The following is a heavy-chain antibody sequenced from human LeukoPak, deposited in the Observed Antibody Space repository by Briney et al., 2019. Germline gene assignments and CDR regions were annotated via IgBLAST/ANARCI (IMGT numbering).Heavy chain of an antibody. Sequence: SETLSLTCTVSGGSISSSSYYWGWIRQPPGKGLEWIGSIYYSGSTYYNPSLKSRVTISVDTSKNQFSLKLSSVTTADTAVYYCARQLDPASDAFDIWGQGTMVTVPS. CDR2: IYYSGST. J-gene: IGHJ3*02. CDR1: GGSISSSSYY. V-gene: IGHV4-39*01. D-gene: IGHD1-1*01. CDR3: ARQLDPASDAFDI.